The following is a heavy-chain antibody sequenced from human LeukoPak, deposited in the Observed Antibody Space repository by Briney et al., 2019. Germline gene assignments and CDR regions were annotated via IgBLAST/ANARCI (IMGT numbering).Heavy chain of an antibody. V-gene: IGHV3-7*01. D-gene: IGHD2-2*01. CDR1: GFTFSTYW. J-gene: IGHJ4*02. Sequence: GGSLRLSCAASGFTFSTYWMSWVRQAPGKGLEWVATIKQDGSEKYYVDSVKGRFTISRDNAKNSLYLQMNSLRADDTAIHYCARDGRIVVVPSVWGQGTLVTVSS. CDR2: IKQDGSEK. CDR3: ARDGRIVVVPSV.